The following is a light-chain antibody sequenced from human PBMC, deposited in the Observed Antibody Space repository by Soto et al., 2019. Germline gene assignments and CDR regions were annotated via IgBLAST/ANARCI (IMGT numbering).Light chain of an antibody. CDR2: EAS. CDR3: QQYNRYVT. J-gene: IGKJ1*01. Sequence: IKLSQSPSTLSAYVGDRVTITCRASQSISNWLAWYQQKPGKAPKLLIYEASSLESGVPSRFSGSGSGTEFTLTISSLQPDDFATYYCQQYNRYVTSGQGTNVDI. CDR1: QSISNW. V-gene: IGKV1-5*03.